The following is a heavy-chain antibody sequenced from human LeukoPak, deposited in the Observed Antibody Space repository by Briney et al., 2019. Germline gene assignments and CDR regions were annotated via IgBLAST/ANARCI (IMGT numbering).Heavy chain of an antibody. J-gene: IGHJ4*02. D-gene: IGHD5-12*01. V-gene: IGHV4-34*01. CDR2: INHSGST. Sequence: SETLSLTCAVYGGSFSGYYWSWIRQPPGKGLEWIGEINHSGSTNYNPSLKSRVTISVDTSKNQFSPKLSSVTAADTAVYYCVSLGGYSGYDFDYWGQGTLVTVSS. CDR1: GGSFSGYY. CDR3: VSLGGYSGYDFDY.